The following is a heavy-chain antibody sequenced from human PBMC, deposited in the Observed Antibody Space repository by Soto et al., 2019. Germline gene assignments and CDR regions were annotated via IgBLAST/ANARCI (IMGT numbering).Heavy chain of an antibody. Sequence: QVQLLQSGAEVKKPGASVKVSCKASGYRFTTYVITWVRLAPGQGLEWLGGISTYNGNTDYAQNLQDRVTMTTETSTSTAYMEVTSLTSDDTAVYYCARGLGTNGLDVWGQWTTVTVSS. V-gene: IGHV1-18*04. D-gene: IGHD7-27*01. CDR2: ISTYNGNT. J-gene: IGHJ6*02. CDR3: ARGLGTNGLDV. CDR1: GYRFTTYV.